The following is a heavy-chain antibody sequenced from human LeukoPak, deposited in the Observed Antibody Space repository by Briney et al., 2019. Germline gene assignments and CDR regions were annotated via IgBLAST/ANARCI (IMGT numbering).Heavy chain of an antibody. CDR1: GITFNIYW. J-gene: IGHJ4*02. CDR2: ITPDGTKT. D-gene: IGHD4-17*01. CDR3: VNHDYGDSYVG. Sequence: PGGSLRLSCEASGITFNIYWMRWVRQAPGKGLVWVSRITPDGTKTDYADSVKGRFTISRDNAKNTLYLQMNSLRAEDAAVYFCVNHDYGDSYVGGGQGTLVTVSS. V-gene: IGHV3-74*01.